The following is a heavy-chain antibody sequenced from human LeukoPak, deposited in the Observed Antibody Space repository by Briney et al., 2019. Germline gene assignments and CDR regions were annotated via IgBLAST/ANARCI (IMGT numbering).Heavy chain of an antibody. J-gene: IGHJ4*02. CDR2: IKQDGSQK. V-gene: IGHV3-7*01. Sequence: PGGSLRLSCVASGFTLSSYWMSWVRQDPGKGLEWVAKIKQDGSQKQYVDSVKGRFTISRDNAKNSLYLEMNSLRAEDTAVYYCARDRDGSTLGLFDFWGRGTLVTVSS. CDR1: GFTLSSYW. CDR3: ARDRDGSTLGLFDF. D-gene: IGHD2-2*03.